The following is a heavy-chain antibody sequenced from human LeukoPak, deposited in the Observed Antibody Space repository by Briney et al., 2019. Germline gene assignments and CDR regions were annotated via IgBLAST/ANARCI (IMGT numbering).Heavy chain of an antibody. Sequence: PSGTLSLTCAGNGGSFSGYYWSGLRQPPGKGLEGMGSIFHTECASYKPSLESRVPMFLDTSKNQFSLSLTSVIAADTAVYYCGRHERSRGLTVGGESWGQGVLVTVSS. CDR1: GGSFSGYY. D-gene: IGHD3-16*01. CDR2: IFHTECA. J-gene: IGHJ5*02. CDR3: GRHERSRGLTVGGES. V-gene: IGHV4-34*12.